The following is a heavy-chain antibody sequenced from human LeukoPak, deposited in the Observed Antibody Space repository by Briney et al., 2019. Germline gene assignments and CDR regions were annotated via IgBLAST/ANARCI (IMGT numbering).Heavy chain of an antibody. CDR1: GFTFDDYA. V-gene: IGHV3-9*01. Sequence: PGGSLRLSCAASGFTFDDYAMHWVRQAPGKGLERVSGISWNSGSIGYADSVKGRFTISRDNAKNSLYLQMNSLRAEDTALYYCAKGWSSSSTGWYFDLWGRGTLVTVSS. CDR3: AKGWSSSSTGWYFDL. CDR2: ISWNSGSI. J-gene: IGHJ2*01. D-gene: IGHD6-6*01.